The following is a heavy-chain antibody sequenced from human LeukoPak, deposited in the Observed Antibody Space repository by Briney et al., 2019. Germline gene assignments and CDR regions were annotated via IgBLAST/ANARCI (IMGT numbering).Heavy chain of an antibody. CDR1: GFTFSDYW. V-gene: IGHV3-7*01. CDR3: ARDDLNY. Sequence: GGSLRLSCAASGFTFSDYWMSWVRQAPGKGLEWVATIKPGGSEKFYVDSVKGRFTISRDNAENSLSLQMNGLRAEDTAMYFCARDDLNYWGLGTLVTVSS. CDR2: IKPGGSEK. J-gene: IGHJ4*02.